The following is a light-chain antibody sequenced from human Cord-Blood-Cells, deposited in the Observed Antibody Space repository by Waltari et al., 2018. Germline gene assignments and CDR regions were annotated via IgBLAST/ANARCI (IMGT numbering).Light chain of an antibody. V-gene: IGLV2-23*01. CDR3: CSYAGSSTYV. J-gene: IGLJ1*01. Sequence: QSTLTQPASVSGSPGQSTTISCTGTSSDVRSHNLASWYQQHPGKAPKLRIYEGSKRPSGVSNRFSGSKSGNTAALTISGLQAEDEADYYCCSYAGSSTYVFGTGTKVTVL. CDR2: EGS. CDR1: SSDVRSHNL.